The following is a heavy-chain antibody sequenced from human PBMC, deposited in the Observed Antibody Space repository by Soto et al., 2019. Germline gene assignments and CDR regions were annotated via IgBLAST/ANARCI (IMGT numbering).Heavy chain of an antibody. CDR2: IDPSDSYT. J-gene: IGHJ3*02. CDR3: ARHTRGGSGSYYNVANAFDI. CDR1: GYSFTSYW. Sequence: PGESLKISCKGSGYSFTSYWISWVRQMPGKGLEWMGRIDPSDSYTNYSPSFQGHVTISADKSISTAYLQWSSLKASDTAMYYCARHTRGGSGSYYNVANAFDIWGQGTMVTVSS. D-gene: IGHD3-10*01. V-gene: IGHV5-10-1*01.